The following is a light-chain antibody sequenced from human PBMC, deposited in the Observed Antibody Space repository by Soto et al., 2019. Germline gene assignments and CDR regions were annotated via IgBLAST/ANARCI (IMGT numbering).Light chain of an antibody. CDR1: QGISSA. Sequence: AIQLTQSPPSLSASVGDRDTITCRASQGISSAVAWYQQKPGKAPKVLMYDASSMESGVPSRFSGSGSGTEFTLTISSLQPEDFATYYCQQFNSEPFTFGPGTKVDIK. V-gene: IGKV1-13*02. J-gene: IGKJ3*01. CDR2: DAS. CDR3: QQFNSEPFT.